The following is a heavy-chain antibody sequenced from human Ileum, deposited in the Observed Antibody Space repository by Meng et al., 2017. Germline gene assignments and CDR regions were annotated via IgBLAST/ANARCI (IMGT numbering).Heavy chain of an antibody. J-gene: IGHJ4*02. V-gene: IGHV4-4*02. CDR3: ARHGGYSQDF. Sequence: QLPLQKSGPGLVRPSGTLSITCAVFSGSISSNTYWSWVRQPPGKGLEWIGQISHSGSAYYNPSLKSRVTMSVDKSKSQFSLMLTSVTAADTAIYYCARHGGYSQDFWGQGTLVTVSS. CDR1: SGSISSNTY. CDR2: ISHSGSA. D-gene: IGHD4-23*01.